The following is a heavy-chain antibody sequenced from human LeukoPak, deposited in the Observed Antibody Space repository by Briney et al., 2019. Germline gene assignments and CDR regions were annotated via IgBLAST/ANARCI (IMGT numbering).Heavy chain of an antibody. CDR1: GYTFTDYY. Sequence: ASVKVSCKASGYTFTDYYIHWVRQAPGQGLEWMGWINPNSGGTNCAQKFQGRVTMTRDTSISTAYMELSSLRSDDTAVYYCARDRSTAIVDLDYRGQGTLVTVSS. CDR2: INPNSGGT. D-gene: IGHD2-15*01. CDR3: ARDRSTAIVDLDY. V-gene: IGHV1-2*02. J-gene: IGHJ4*02.